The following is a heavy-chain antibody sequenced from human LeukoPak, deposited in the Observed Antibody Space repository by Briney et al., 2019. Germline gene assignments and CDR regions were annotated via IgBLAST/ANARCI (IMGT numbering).Heavy chain of an antibody. J-gene: IGHJ4*02. D-gene: IGHD3-22*01. CDR1: GFTVSSNY. CDR2: IYSGGST. Sequence: GGSLRLSCAVSGFTVSSNYMSWVRQAPGKGLEWVSVIYSGGSTYYADSAKGRFTISRDNSKNTLYLQMNSLRAEDTAVYYCARAMGMGGYYYDYWGQGTLVTVSS. CDR3: ARAMGMGGYYYDY. V-gene: IGHV3-53*01.